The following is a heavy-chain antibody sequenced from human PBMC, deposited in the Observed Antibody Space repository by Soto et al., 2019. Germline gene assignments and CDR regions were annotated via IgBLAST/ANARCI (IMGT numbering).Heavy chain of an antibody. CDR2: INEDGSKK. D-gene: IGHD2-15*01. CDR1: GFPFSIYW. CDR3: ATEHEGGPDA. V-gene: IGHV3-7*01. Sequence: GGSLRLSCAASGFPFSIYWMTWVRQAPGKGLEWVANINEDGSKKYYVDSVKGRFTISRDNAKNSLYLQMNSLKVEDTAVYYCATEHEGGPDAWGQGTLVTVSS. J-gene: IGHJ5*02.